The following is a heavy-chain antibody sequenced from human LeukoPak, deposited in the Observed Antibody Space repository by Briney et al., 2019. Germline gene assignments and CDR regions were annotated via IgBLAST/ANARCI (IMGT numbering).Heavy chain of an antibody. D-gene: IGHD6-13*01. CDR1: GGSISSYY. V-gene: IGHV4-59*01. Sequence: SETLSLTCTVSGGSISSYYWSWLRQPPGKGLEWIGYIYYSGSPNYNPSLMSRVPISVDTSKNQFSLKLSSVTAADTAVYYCAASTQLVPTYFYYYYMDVWGKGTTVTVSS. CDR3: AASTQLVPTYFYYYYMDV. J-gene: IGHJ6*03. CDR2: IYYSGSP.